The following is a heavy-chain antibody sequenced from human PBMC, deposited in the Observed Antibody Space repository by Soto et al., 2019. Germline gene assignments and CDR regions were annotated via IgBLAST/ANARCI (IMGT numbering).Heavy chain of an antibody. J-gene: IGHJ6*02. D-gene: IGHD2-2*01. V-gene: IGHV3-23*01. CDR2: ISGSGGST. CDR3: ARAGGDIVVVPAATYYYYGMDV. Sequence: PGGSLRLSCGASGFIFSSYAMSWVRQAPGKGLEWVSAISGSGGSTYYADSVKGRFTISRDNSKNTLYLQMNSLRAEDTAVYYCARAGGDIVVVPAATYYYYGMDVWGQGTTVTVSS. CDR1: GFIFSSYA.